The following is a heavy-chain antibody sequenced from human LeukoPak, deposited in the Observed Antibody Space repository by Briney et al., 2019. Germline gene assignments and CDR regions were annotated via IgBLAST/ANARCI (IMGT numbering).Heavy chain of an antibody. V-gene: IGHV4-31*03. CDR3: ARADVGNAFDI. CDR1: GGSISSGGYY. CDR2: IYYSGST. J-gene: IGHJ3*02. Sequence: SSQTLSLTCTVSGGSISSGGYYWSWIRQHPGKGLEWIGYIYYSGSTHYNPSLKSRVTISVDTSKTQFSLKLSSVTAADTAVYYCARADVGNAFDIWGQGTMVTVSS.